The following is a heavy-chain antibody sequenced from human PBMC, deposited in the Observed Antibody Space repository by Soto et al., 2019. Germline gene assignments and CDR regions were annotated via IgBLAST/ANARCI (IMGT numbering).Heavy chain of an antibody. J-gene: IGHJ4*02. CDR1: GFTFSTYG. V-gene: IGHV3-33*01. D-gene: IGHD3-10*01. CDR3: ARDIWFEKSKCLDY. CDR2: IWYDGSKT. Sequence: QVHLVASGGGVVQPGRSLRLSCVASGFTFSTYGMHWVRQAPGKGLEWVAVIWYDGSKTYHAESVKGRFTISRDNSKNTGYLQMNSLGAEDTAGYYCARDIWFEKSKCLDYWGQGTLVTVSS.